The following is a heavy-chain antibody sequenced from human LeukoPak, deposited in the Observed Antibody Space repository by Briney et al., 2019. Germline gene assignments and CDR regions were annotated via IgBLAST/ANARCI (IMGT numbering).Heavy chain of an antibody. Sequence: GGSLRLSCAASGFTFSSYAMSWVRQAPGKGLEWVSAISGSGGSTYYADSVKGRFTISRDNSKNTLYLQMNSLRAGDTAVYFCAREWRELSPVFDYWGQGTLVTVSS. CDR1: GFTFSSYA. D-gene: IGHD1-7*01. V-gene: IGHV3-23*01. CDR3: AREWRELSPVFDY. J-gene: IGHJ4*02. CDR2: ISGSGGST.